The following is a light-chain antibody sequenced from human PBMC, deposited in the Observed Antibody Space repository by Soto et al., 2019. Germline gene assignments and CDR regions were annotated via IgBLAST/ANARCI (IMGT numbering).Light chain of an antibody. V-gene: IGKV2-28*01. Sequence: IVMTQSPLSLPVTPGEPASISCRSSQSLLHSNGYNYLVWYLQKPGQSPQLLIYLGSNRASGVPDRFSGSGSGTDFTLKISRVEAEDVGLYYCMQALQTPYTFRPGTKLEIK. CDR2: LGS. CDR3: MQALQTPYT. CDR1: QSLLHSNGYNY. J-gene: IGKJ2*01.